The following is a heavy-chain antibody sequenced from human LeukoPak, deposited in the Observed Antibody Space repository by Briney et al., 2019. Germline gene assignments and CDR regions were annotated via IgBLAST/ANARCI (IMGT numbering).Heavy chain of an antibody. CDR3: ARDVDAFDI. CDR2: IYTSGST. V-gene: IGHV4-61*02. CDR1: GGSISSGSYY. Sequence: SQTLSLTCTVSGGSISSGSYYWSWIRQPAGKGLEWIGRIYTSGSTNYNPSLKSRVTISVDTSKNQFSLKLSSVTAADTAVYYCARDVDAFDIWGQGTMVTVSS. J-gene: IGHJ3*02.